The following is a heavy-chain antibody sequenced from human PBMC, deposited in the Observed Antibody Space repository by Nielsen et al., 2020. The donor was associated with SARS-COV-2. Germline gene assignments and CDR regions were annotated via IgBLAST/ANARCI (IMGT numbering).Heavy chain of an antibody. V-gene: IGHV4-30-2*01. J-gene: IGHJ3*02. Sequence: SETLSLTCAVSGGSIRRGGYSWSWIRQPPGKGLEWIGYIYHSGRTYYNPSLKSRVTISVDRSKNQFSLKLSSVTAADTAVYYCARGGRITFGGADDAFDIWGQGTMVTVSA. D-gene: IGHD3-16*01. CDR2: IYHSGRT. CDR3: ARGGRITFGGADDAFDI. CDR1: GGSIRRGGYS.